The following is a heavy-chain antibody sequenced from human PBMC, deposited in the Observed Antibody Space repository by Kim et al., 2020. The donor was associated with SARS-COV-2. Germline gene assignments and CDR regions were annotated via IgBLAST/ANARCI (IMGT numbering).Heavy chain of an antibody. V-gene: IGHV5-10-1*01. Sequence: PSFQGHVTISADKSISTAYLQWSSLKASDTAMYYCARRSRCSGGSCYQPFDYWGQGTLVTVSS. J-gene: IGHJ4*02. D-gene: IGHD2-15*01. CDR3: ARRSRCSGGSCYQPFDY.